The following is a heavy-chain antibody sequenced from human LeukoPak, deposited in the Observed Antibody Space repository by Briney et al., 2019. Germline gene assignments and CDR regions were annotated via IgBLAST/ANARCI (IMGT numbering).Heavy chain of an antibody. CDR1: GFTLTNYA. CDR3: ARMSSVRGALEGY. J-gene: IGHJ4*02. V-gene: IGHV3-23*01. CDR2: ISGSGGDT. D-gene: IGHD3-10*01. Sequence: GGSLRLSCTASGFTLTNYAMTWVRQAPGKGLEWVSAISGSGGDTYHADSVKGRFTISRDNSKNTVYLQMNSLRTEDTAVYYCARMSSVRGALEGYWGQGTLVTVSS.